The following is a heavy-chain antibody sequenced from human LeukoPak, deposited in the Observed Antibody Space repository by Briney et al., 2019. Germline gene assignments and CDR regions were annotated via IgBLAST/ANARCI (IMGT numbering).Heavy chain of an antibody. CDR1: GFTFSNSW. CDR3: TRDIYGPGDY. Sequence: GGSLRLSCAASGFTFSNSWMQWVRQAPGKGLVWVSRINPDGSSSGYADSVKGRFTISRDNAKNTLYVQMNSLRAEDTAVYYCTRDIYGPGDYWGQGTLVAVSS. D-gene: IGHD4-17*01. V-gene: IGHV3-74*01. J-gene: IGHJ4*02. CDR2: INPDGSSS.